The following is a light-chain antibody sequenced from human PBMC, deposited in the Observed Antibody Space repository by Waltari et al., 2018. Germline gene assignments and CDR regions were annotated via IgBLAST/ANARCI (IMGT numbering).Light chain of an antibody. Sequence: DIVMTQSPDSLAGSLGERATIHCKSSQSVLYSPNNYNYLAWYQQKPGQPPNPLIYWASTRESGVPDRFSGSGSGTDFTLTISSLQAEDVAVYYCQQYYSTPFTFGPGTKVDIK. CDR1: QSVLYSPNNYNY. CDR2: WAS. J-gene: IGKJ3*01. CDR3: QQYYSTPFT. V-gene: IGKV4-1*01.